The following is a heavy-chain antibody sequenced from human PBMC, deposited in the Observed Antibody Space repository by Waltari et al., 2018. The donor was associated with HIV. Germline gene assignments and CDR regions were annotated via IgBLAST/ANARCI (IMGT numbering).Heavy chain of an antibody. CDR2: ISRSSSSI. J-gene: IGHJ4*02. Sequence: EVQLVESGGGLVQPGGSLRLSCGGSGFTFSNYTMNWVRQDPGKGLEWVSYISRSSSSIFYADSVKGRFTISRDNAKNSLYLQMNSLRVEDTAVYYCARDINGGWGYWGQGTLVTVAS. CDR1: GFTFSNYT. CDR3: ARDINGGWGY. V-gene: IGHV3-48*01. D-gene: IGHD7-27*01.